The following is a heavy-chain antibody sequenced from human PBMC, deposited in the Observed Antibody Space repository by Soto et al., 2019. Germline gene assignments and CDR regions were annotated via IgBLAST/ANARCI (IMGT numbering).Heavy chain of an antibody. Sequence: QVQLVESGGGVVQPGRSLRLSCTASAFTLSSYGLHWFREAPGKGLEWVAVISYDGGNKGYADSVKGRFTISRDNSKNTLYLQMNSLRPEDTAVYYCASPDYYGSGSYYLEYWGQGTLVTVSS. V-gene: IGHV3-30-3*01. D-gene: IGHD3-10*01. CDR2: ISYDGGNK. CDR1: AFTLSSYG. CDR3: ASPDYYGSGSYYLEY. J-gene: IGHJ4*02.